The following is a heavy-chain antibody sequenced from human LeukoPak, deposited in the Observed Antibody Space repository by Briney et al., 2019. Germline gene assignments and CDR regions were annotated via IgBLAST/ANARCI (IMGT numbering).Heavy chain of an antibody. V-gene: IGHV1-2*02. Sequence: ASVKVSCKTSGYTFTGHYLHWVRQAPGQGLEWMGWIAPNTGGTNYAQKFQGRVTMTRDTSISTAYMELSRLRSDDTAVYYCARETGGLTSLYFDYWGQGTLVTVSS. J-gene: IGHJ4*02. CDR2: IAPNTGGT. CDR1: GYTFTGHY. CDR3: ARETGGLTSLYFDY. D-gene: IGHD4-23*01.